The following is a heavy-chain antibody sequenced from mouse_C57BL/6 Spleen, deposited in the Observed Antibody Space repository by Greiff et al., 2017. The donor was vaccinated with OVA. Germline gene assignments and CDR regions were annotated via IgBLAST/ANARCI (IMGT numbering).Heavy chain of an antibody. Sequence: VQLVESGAELVRPGASVTLSCKASGYTFTDYEMHWVKQTPVHGLEWIGAIDPETGGTAYNQKFKGKAILTADKSSSTAYMELRSLTSEDSAVYYCTILYGTWFAYWGQGTLVTVSA. D-gene: IGHD1-1*01. CDR2: IDPETGGT. CDR1: GYTFTDYE. CDR3: TILYGTWFAY. V-gene: IGHV1-15*01. J-gene: IGHJ3*01.